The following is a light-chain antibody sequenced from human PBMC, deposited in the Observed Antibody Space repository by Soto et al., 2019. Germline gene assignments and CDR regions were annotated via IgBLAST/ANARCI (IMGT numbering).Light chain of an antibody. V-gene: IGKV3-11*01. CDR2: DAS. CDR1: QSISSY. CDR3: QKRRDWPRS. J-gene: IGKJ2*01. Sequence: EIVLTQSPATLSLSPGERATLSCSASQSISSYLAWYQQKPGQAPRLLFYDASIKAAGSPARFSGSGSGTDFTLTISSLEPEDPAVYYCQKRRDWPRSCGRGTKLEIK.